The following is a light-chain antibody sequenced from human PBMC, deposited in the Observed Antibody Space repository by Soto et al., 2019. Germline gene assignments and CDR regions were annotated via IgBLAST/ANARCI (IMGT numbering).Light chain of an antibody. J-gene: IGKJ1*01. CDR2: GAS. CDR1: QSVSSN. Sequence: EIVLTQSPGTLSLSPGERATLSCRASQSVSSNLAWYQQKPGQAPRLLIYGASYRASGIPDRFSGSGSGTDFTLIITRLEPEDFAVYYCEQYGSSPPTFGQGTKVDIK. CDR3: EQYGSSPPT. V-gene: IGKV3-20*01.